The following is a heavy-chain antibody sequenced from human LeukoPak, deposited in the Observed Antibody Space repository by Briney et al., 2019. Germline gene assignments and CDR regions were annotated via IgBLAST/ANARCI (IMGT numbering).Heavy chain of an antibody. CDR3: ARDLGCSSTSCYQIPSYNWFDP. CDR2: ISTYNGNT. J-gene: IGHJ5*02. CDR1: GYNFDRYG. V-gene: IGHV1-18*04. D-gene: IGHD2-2*01. Sequence: ASVKVSCKGSGYNFDRYGVNWVRQAPGQGLEWVGWISTYNGNTFYAQKFEGRVTMTTDTSTNTAYMELRSLRSDDTAVYYCARDLGCSSTSCYQIPSYNWFDPWGQGTLVTVSS.